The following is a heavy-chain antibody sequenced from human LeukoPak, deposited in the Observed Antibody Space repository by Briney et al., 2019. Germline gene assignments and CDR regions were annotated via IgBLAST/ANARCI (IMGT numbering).Heavy chain of an antibody. V-gene: IGHV4-38-2*02. CDR1: GYSISSGYY. Sequence: PSETLSLTCTVSGYSISSGYYWGWIRQPPGKGLEWIGSIYHSGSTYYNPSLKSRVTISVDTSKNQFSLKLSSVTAADTAVYYCARESRAAAGTGIGYWGQGTLVTVSS. D-gene: IGHD6-13*01. J-gene: IGHJ4*02. CDR3: ARESRAAAGTGIGY. CDR2: IYHSGST.